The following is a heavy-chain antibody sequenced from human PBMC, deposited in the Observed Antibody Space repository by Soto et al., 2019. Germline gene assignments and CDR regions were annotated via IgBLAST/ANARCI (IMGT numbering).Heavy chain of an antibody. Sequence: EVQLVESGGGLVQPGGSLRLSCAASGFTFSSYWMSWVRQAPGKGLEWVANIKQDGSEKYYVDSVKGRFTISRDNAKNSLYLQMYSLRAEDTAVYYCAREVDYGDYVGAFDIWGQGTMVTVSS. CDR2: IKQDGSEK. CDR1: GFTFSSYW. V-gene: IGHV3-7*01. CDR3: AREVDYGDYVGAFDI. D-gene: IGHD4-17*01. J-gene: IGHJ3*02.